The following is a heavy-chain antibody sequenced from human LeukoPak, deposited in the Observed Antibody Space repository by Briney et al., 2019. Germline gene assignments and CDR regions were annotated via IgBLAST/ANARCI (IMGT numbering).Heavy chain of an antibody. D-gene: IGHD6-6*01. CDR3: ARAPSSSSRGYYYYYMDV. J-gene: IGHJ6*03. CDR1: GGSISSSSYY. Sequence: SETLSPTCTVSGGSISSSSYYWGWIRQPPGKGLEWIGSIYYSGSTYYNPSLKSRVTISVDTSKNQFSLKLSSVTAADTAVYYCARAPSSSSRGYYYYYMDVWGKGTTVTVSS. V-gene: IGHV4-39*07. CDR2: IYYSGST.